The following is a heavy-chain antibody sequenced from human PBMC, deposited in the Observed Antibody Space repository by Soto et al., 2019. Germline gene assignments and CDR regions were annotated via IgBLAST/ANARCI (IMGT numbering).Heavy chain of an antibody. CDR2: IFYLGSS. CDR3: ARQCWALRKKNWF. J-gene: IGHJ5*01. V-gene: IGHV4-39*01. CDR1: GDSIISGDFY. D-gene: IGHD2-15*01. Sequence: ETLASTCTVSGDSIISGDFYCGWVRQPPGKVLEWIGSIFYLGSSYYNPSPKSRVTMSVGASENQFSLRLRSVPAAYTSLYFCARQCWALRKKNWF.